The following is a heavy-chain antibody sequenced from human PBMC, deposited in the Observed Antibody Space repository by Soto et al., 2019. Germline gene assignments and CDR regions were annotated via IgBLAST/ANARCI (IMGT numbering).Heavy chain of an antibody. D-gene: IGHD3-10*01. V-gene: IGHV1-69*01. J-gene: IGHJ4*02. CDR1: GVTFSSET. CDR3: ATELGENPASPFDA. Sequence: QVQLVQSGADVKKPGSSVKVSCQASGVTFSSETLGWVRQAPGQGLGWVGGIIPLFGTASYAQKFQGRVTSTADESTSTVYMELSSLRSDDTAVYFCATELGENPASPFDAWGQGTLVTVSS. CDR2: IIPLFGTA.